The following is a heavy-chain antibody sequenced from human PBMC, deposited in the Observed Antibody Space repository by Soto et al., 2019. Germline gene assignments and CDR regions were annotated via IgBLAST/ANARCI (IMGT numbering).Heavy chain of an antibody. CDR3: AKGQYYDILTGREAAYFQH. D-gene: IGHD3-9*01. CDR2: ISWNSGSI. CDR1: GFTFDDYA. Sequence: EVQLVESGGGLVQPGRSLRLSCAASGFTFDDYAMHWVRQAPGKGLEWVSGISWNSGSIGYADSVKGRFTISRDNAKNSLDLQMNSLRAEDTAVYYCAKGQYYDILTGREAAYFQHWGQGTLVTVSS. V-gene: IGHV3-9*01. J-gene: IGHJ1*01.